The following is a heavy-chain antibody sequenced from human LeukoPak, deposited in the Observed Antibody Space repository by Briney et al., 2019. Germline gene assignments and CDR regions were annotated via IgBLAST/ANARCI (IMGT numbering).Heavy chain of an antibody. CDR1: GGSINNYY. CDR3: ARDSSTVTTRHFDY. J-gene: IGHJ4*02. D-gene: IGHD4-17*01. CDR2: VYYTGST. V-gene: IGHV4-59*01. Sequence: SETLSLTCTVSGGSINNYYWTWIRQPPGKGLECIGYVYYTGSTYYNPSLKSRVTISVDSSKNQFSLKLNSVTAADTAVYYCARDSSTVTTRHFDYWGQGTLVAVSS.